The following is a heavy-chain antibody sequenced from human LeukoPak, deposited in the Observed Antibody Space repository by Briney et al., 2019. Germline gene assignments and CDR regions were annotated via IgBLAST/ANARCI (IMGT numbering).Heavy chain of an antibody. V-gene: IGHV3-21*01. CDR2: ISSSSSYI. J-gene: IGHJ3*02. D-gene: IGHD5-18*01. CDR3: ARDGGDGYCYGYHDAFDI. Sequence: PGGSLRLSCAASGFTFSSYSMNWVRQAPGKGLEWVSSISSSSSYIYYADSVKGRFTISRDNAKNSLYLQMNSLRAEDTAVCYCARDGGDGYCYGYHDAFDIWGQGTMVTVSS. CDR1: GFTFSSYS.